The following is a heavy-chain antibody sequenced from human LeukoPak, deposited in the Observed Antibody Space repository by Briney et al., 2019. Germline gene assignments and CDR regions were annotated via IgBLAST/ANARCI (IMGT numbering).Heavy chain of an antibody. CDR3: ARLSYYDSSGYYLTAFDI. D-gene: IGHD3-22*01. CDR2: IYYSGST. J-gene: IGHJ3*02. CDR1: GGSINSGGYY. Sequence: SQTLSLTCTVSGGSINSGGYYWSWIRQHPGKGLEWIGYIYYSGSTYYNPSLKSRVTISVDTSKNQFSLKLSSVTATDTAVYYCARLSYYDSSGYYLTAFDIWGQGTMVTVSS. V-gene: IGHV4-31*03.